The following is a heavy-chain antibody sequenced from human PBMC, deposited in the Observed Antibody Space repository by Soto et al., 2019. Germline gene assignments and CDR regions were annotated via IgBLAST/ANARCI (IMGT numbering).Heavy chain of an antibody. Sequence: ASVKVSCKASGYTFTSYDINWVRQATGQGLEWMGWMNPNSGNTGYAQKFQGRVTITADKSTSTAYMELSSLRSEDTAVYYCARDPQTWFGERNYYYYGMDVWGQGTTVTVSS. CDR2: MNPNSGNT. V-gene: IGHV1-8*01. J-gene: IGHJ6*02. D-gene: IGHD3-10*01. CDR1: GYTFTSYD. CDR3: ARDPQTWFGERNYYYYGMDV.